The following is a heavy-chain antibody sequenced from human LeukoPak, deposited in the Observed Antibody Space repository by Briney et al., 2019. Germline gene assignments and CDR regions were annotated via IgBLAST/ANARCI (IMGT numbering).Heavy chain of an antibody. CDR2: ISSSGSTI. CDR3: ASGYSSGWYPGSFDY. J-gene: IGHJ4*02. CDR1: GFTFSSYE. V-gene: IGHV3-48*03. D-gene: IGHD6-19*01. Sequence: GGSLRLPCAASGFTFSSYEMNWVRQAPGKGLEWVSYISSSGSTIYYADSVKGRFTISRDNAKNSLYLQMNSLRAEDTAVYYCASGYSSGWYPGSFDYWGQGTLVTVSS.